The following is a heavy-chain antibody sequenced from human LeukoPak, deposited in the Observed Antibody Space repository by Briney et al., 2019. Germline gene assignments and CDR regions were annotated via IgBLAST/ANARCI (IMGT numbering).Heavy chain of an antibody. J-gene: IGHJ4*02. CDR1: GYTFPGYY. V-gene: IGHV1-2*02. CDR2: VHPNSGDT. CDR3: ARLSNGNRGFEY. Sequence: GASVKVSCKTSGYTFPGYYMHWVRQAPGQGLEWMGWVHPNSGDTNYAQKFQGRVSMTRDTSIGTAYMELSSLTSDDTAVYYCARLSNGNRGFEYWGQGTLVTVSS. D-gene: IGHD1-1*01.